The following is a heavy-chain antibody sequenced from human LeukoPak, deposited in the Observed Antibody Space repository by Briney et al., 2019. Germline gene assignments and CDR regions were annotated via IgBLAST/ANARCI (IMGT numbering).Heavy chain of an antibody. Sequence: GGSLRLSCAASGFTFDDYAMHWVRQAPGKGLEWVSGISWNSGSIGYADSVKGRFTISRDNAKNSLYLQMNSLRAEDTALYYCAKGSYYYDSSGYPFDYWGQGTLVTVSS. CDR1: GFTFDDYA. CDR2: ISWNSGSI. CDR3: AKGSYYYDSSGYPFDY. J-gene: IGHJ4*02. D-gene: IGHD3-22*01. V-gene: IGHV3-9*01.